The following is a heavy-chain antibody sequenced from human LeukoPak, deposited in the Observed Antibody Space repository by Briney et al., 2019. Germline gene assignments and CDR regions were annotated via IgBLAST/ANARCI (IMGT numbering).Heavy chain of an antibody. J-gene: IGHJ4*02. CDR3: ARGGALTSFDS. CDR2: ISAYNGKT. V-gene: IGHV1-18*01. D-gene: IGHD1-26*01. CDR1: GFTFTSYG. Sequence: ALVKVSCKASGFTFTSYGISWVRQAPGQGLEWMGWISAYNGKTNYAQKFQGRVTMTTDTSTSTAYMDLRSLRSDDTAVYYCARGGALTSFDSWGQGTLITVSS.